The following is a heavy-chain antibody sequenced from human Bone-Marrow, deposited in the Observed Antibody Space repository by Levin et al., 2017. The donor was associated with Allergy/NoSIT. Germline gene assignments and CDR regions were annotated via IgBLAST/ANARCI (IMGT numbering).Heavy chain of an antibody. CDR3: ARDRGPKVSQTRGYGYSYYYGMDV. D-gene: IGHD5-12*01. CDR1: GFTFNSYW. Sequence: GGSLRLSCAVSGFTFNSYWMTWVRQVPGKGLEWVANINEDGSEKYYVDSVKGRFTISRDNTKKSLYLRMNRLRAEDTAVYYCARDRGPKVSQTRGYGYSYYYGMDVWGQGTTVTVSS. J-gene: IGHJ6*02. V-gene: IGHV3-7*01. CDR2: INEDGSEK.